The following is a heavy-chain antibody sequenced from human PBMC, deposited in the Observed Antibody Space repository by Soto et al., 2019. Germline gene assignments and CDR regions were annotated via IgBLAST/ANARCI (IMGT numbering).Heavy chain of an antibody. J-gene: IGHJ6*02. CDR3: ARANWNYYYGFDV. D-gene: IGHD1-20*01. V-gene: IGHV3-7*01. Sequence: PGGSLRLSCAASEFTFDKYYMTWVRQAPGKGPEWVANIKPDGSEQYYVDSVKGRFTISRDNANNSLYLQMNSLRAEDTAVYFCARANWNYYYGFDVWGQGTTVTVSS. CDR2: IKPDGSEQ. CDR1: EFTFDKYY.